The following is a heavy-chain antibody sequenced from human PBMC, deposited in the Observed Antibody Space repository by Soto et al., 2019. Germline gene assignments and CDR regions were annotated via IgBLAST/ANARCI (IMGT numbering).Heavy chain of an antibody. V-gene: IGHV4-59*08. CDR1: GGSLSRYY. J-gene: IGHJ5*02. CDR2: IYYTGST. D-gene: IGHD6-25*01. CDR3: ARGKAADH. Sequence: QVQLQESGPGLVKPSETLSLTCSVSGGSLSRYYWSWIRQSPGKGLEWIGSIYYTGSTSYNPSLKSRVTVSLDTSKNQFPLTMRSVTAADSAVYYCARGKAADHWGQGTLVTVSS.